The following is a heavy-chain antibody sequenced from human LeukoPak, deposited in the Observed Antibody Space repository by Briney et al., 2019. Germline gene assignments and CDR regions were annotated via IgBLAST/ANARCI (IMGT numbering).Heavy chain of an antibody. D-gene: IGHD1-1*01. CDR1: GGTFSSYA. V-gene: IGHV1-69*04. CDR3: ARGRVRRVLDPYYFDY. J-gene: IGHJ4*02. CDR2: IIPIFGIA. Sequence: GASVKVSGKASGGTFSSYAISWVRQAPGQGLEWMGRIIPIFGIANYAQKFQGRVTITADKSTSTAYMELSSLRSEDTAVYYCARGRVRRVLDPYYFDYWGQGTLVTVSS.